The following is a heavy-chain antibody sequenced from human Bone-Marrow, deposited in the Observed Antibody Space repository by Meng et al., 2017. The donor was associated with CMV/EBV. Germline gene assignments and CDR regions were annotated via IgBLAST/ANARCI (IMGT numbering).Heavy chain of an antibody. CDR1: GYSFTSYW. CDR2: IYPGDSDT. V-gene: IGHV5-51*01. Sequence: GGSLRLSCRGSGYSFTSYWIGWVRQMPGKGLEWMGIIYPGDSDTRYSPSFQGQVTISADKSISTAYLQWSSLKASDTAMYYCALELELVGWGQGTLVTVSS. CDR3: ALELELVG. J-gene: IGHJ4*02. D-gene: IGHD1-7*01.